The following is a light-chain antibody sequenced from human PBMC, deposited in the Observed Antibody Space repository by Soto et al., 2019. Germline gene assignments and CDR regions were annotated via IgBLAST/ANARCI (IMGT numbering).Light chain of an antibody. CDR2: GAS. Sequence: EIVVTQSPGSLSLSPGERATLSCRASQSVSSYLAWYQQKPGQAPRLLISGASSRATGFPDRFSGSGSGTDFSLTISRLEPEESAVYYSPPHSSPPRTFGQGTNVAIK. CDR3: PPHSSPPRT. J-gene: IGKJ1*01. V-gene: IGKV3-20*01. CDR1: QSVSSY.